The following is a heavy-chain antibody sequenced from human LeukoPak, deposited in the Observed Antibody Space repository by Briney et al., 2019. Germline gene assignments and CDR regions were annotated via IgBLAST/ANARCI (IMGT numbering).Heavy chain of an antibody. Sequence: ASVKVSCKASGYTFSGYYMHWVRQAPGQGLEWMGWINPNSGGTNYAQKFQGRVTMTRDTSISTAYMELSRLRSDDTAVYYCANTYCGGDCYSPLLFHYWGQGTLVTVSS. CDR2: INPNSGGT. J-gene: IGHJ1*01. V-gene: IGHV1-2*02. CDR3: ANTYCGGDCYSPLLFHY. CDR1: GYTFSGYY. D-gene: IGHD2-21*02.